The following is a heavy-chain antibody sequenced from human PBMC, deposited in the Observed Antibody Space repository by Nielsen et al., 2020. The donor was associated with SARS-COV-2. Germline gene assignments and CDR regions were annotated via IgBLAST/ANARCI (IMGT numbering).Heavy chain of an antibody. Sequence: SVKVSCKASGGSFNAISWVRQTPGQGLEWMGGIVPSSDTTTYAQKFQGRVTITADRSRRIVYMEMRSLRSDDTGVYYCARTEGWGQGTLVTVS. CDR1: GGSFNA. J-gene: IGHJ4*02. V-gene: IGHV1-69*06. CDR2: IVPSSDTT. CDR3: ARTEG.